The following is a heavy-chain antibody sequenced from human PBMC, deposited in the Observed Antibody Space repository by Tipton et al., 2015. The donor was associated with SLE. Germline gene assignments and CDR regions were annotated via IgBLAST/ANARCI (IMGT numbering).Heavy chain of an antibody. V-gene: IGHV4-34*01. CDR2: INHSGST. CDR3: AGGGSSWPFDY. J-gene: IGHJ4*02. D-gene: IGHD6-13*01. Sequence: TLSLTCAVYGGSFSGYYWSWIRQPPGKGLEWIGEINHSGSTNYNPSLKSRVTISVDTSKNQFSLKLSSVTAADTAVYYCAGGGSSWPFDYWGQGTLVTVSS. CDR1: GGSFSGYY.